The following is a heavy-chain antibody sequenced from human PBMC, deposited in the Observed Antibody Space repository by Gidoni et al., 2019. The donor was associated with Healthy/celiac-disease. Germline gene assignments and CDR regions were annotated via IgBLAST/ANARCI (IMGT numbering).Heavy chain of an antibody. CDR3: ARGRVGTAISPPDY. CDR1: GGSFTGYY. J-gene: IGHJ4*02. CDR2: INHSGST. V-gene: IGHV4-34*01. Sequence: QLQLQHLGAGLLKPSETLSLTCAVYGGSFTGYYWSWIRQHPGKGLEWIGEINHSGSTNYNPSLKSRVTISVDTSKNQFSRKLSSVTAAETAVYYCARGRVGTAISPPDYWGQGTLVTVSS. D-gene: IGHD2-21*02.